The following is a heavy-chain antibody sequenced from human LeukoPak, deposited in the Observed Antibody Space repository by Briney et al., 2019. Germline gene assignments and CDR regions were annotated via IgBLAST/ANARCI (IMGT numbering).Heavy chain of an antibody. Sequence: GGSLRLSCAVSGITLSNYGMSWVRQTPGRGLEWVAGISGSGGGTYYADSVKGRFTISRDNPKNTLYLQMNSLRAEDTAVYFCAKRGVVIRVILVGFHKEAYYFDSWGQGALVTVSS. CDR1: GITLSNYG. CDR3: AKRGVVIRVILVGFHKEAYYFDS. D-gene: IGHD3-22*01. V-gene: IGHV3-23*01. CDR2: ISGSGGGT. J-gene: IGHJ4*02.